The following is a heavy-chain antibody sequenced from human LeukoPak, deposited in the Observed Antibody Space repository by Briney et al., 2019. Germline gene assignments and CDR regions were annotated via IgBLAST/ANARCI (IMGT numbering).Heavy chain of an antibody. CDR2: SGSTT. J-gene: IGHJ4*02. CDR1: GFIFSNYA. D-gene: IGHD4-17*01. Sequence: AGGSLRLSCAASGFIFSNYAMTWVRQAPGKGLEWVSSSGSTTDYSDSVKGGFTISRDNSKNTLYLKMNSLRADDTAVYYCTRDSSYGDYSTAFDYWGQGALVTVSS. V-gene: IGHV3-23*01. CDR3: TRDSSYGDYSTAFDY.